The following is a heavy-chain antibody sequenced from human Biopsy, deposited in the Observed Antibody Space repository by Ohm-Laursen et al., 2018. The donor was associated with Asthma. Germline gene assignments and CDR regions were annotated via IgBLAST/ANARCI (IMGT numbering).Heavy chain of an antibody. D-gene: IGHD4-17*01. Sequence: SVKVSRKVSGYSLTDLSMHWVRQAPGQGLEWMGGHDHEEGGTVNARRFQGRVTMTEDTSTDTAYMELSSPSSDDTAVYYCASDFPKDYVRYNFQFWGQGTLVTVSS. CDR1: GYSLTDLS. V-gene: IGHV1-24*01. CDR3: ASDFPKDYVRYNFQF. J-gene: IGHJ4*02. CDR2: HDHEEGGT.